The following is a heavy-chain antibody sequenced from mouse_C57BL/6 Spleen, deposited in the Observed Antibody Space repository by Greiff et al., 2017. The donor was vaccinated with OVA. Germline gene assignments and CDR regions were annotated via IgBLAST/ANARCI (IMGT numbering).Heavy chain of an antibody. V-gene: IGHV14-1*01. J-gene: IGHJ3*01. D-gene: IGHD1-1*01. Sequence: VQLQQSGAELVRPGASVKLSCTASGFNIKDYYMHWVKQRPEQGLEWIGRIDPEDGDTEYAPKFQGKATMTADTSSNTAYLQLSSLTSEDTAVYYCTTPHYYGSSIFAYWGQGTLVTVSA. CDR2: IDPEDGDT. CDR3: TTPHYYGSSIFAY. CDR1: GFNIKDYY.